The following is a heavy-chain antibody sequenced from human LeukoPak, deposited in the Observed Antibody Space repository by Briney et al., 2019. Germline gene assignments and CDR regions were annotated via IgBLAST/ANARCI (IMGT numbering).Heavy chain of an antibody. CDR3: ARDRPHNWFDP. CDR2: IQTDGSST. V-gene: IGHV3-74*01. J-gene: IGHJ5*02. CDR1: GFTFSSCW. Sequence: GGSLRLSCAASGFTFSSCWMHWVRRVPGKGLVWVSGIQTDGSSTDYADSVKGRFTISRDNAKSTLYLQMNSLRAEDTAVYYCARDRPHNWFDPWGQGTLVTVSS.